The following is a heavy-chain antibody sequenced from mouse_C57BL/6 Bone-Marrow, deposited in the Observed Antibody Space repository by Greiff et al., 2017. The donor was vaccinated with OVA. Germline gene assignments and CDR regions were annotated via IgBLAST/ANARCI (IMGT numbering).Heavy chain of an antibody. Sequence: QVQLQQPGAELVKPGASVKLSCKASGYTFTSYWMHWVKQRPGRGLEWIGRIDPNSGGTKYNEKFKSKATLTVDKPSSTAYMQLSSLTSKDSAVYYCARADGSRPAWFAYWGQGTLVTVSA. V-gene: IGHV1-72*01. J-gene: IGHJ3*01. CDR3: ARADGSRPAWFAY. CDR2: IDPNSGGT. D-gene: IGHD1-1*01. CDR1: GYTFTSYW.